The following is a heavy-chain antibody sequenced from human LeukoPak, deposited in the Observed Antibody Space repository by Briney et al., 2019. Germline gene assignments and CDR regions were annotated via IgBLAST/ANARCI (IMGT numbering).Heavy chain of an antibody. J-gene: IGHJ5*02. V-gene: IGHV3-53*04. CDR3: ARGRDYVWGSYRYSGWFDP. CDR2: IYSGGST. CDR1: GFTVSSNY. D-gene: IGHD3-16*02. Sequence: GGSLRLSCAASGFTVSSNYMSWVRQAPGKGLEWVSVIYSGGSTYYADSVKGRFTISRHNSKNTLYLQMNSLRAEDTAVYYYARGRDYVWGSYRYSGWFDPWGQGTLVTVSS.